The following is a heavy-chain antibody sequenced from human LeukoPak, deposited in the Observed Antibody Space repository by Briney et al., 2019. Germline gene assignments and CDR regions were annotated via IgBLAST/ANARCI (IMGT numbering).Heavy chain of an antibody. J-gene: IGHJ4*02. D-gene: IGHD4-17*01. V-gene: IGHV1-18*01. Sequence: ASVKVSCKASGYTFTSYVISWVRQAPGQGLEWMGWISAYNGNTNYAQKLQGRVTMTTDTSTSTAYMELRSLRSDDTAVYYCARDNAYGDSSNTGDYWGQGTLVTVSS. CDR3: ARDNAYGDSSNTGDY. CDR2: ISAYNGNT. CDR1: GYTFTSYV.